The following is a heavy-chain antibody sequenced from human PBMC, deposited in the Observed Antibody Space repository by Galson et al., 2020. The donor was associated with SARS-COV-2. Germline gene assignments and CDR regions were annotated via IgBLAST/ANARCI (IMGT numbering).Heavy chain of an antibody. Sequence: SVKVSCKASGGTFSSYAISWVRQAPGQGLEWMGGIIPIFGTANYAQKFQGRVTITADESTSTAYMELSSLRSEDTAVYYCARGGWSRDTAMVTLYYYYGMDVWGQGTTVTVSS. D-gene: IGHD5-18*01. V-gene: IGHV1-69*13. J-gene: IGHJ6*02. CDR1: GGTFSSYA. CDR2: IIPIFGTA. CDR3: ARGGWSRDTAMVTLYYYYGMDV.